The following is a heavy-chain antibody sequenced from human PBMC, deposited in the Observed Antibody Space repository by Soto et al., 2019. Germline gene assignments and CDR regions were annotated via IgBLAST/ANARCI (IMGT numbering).Heavy chain of an antibody. CDR3: ASYDSSSYSAFDI. V-gene: IGHV4-30-4*01. J-gene: IGHJ3*02. CDR2: IFYSGST. D-gene: IGHD3-22*01. Sequence: KTSETLSLTCNVSGGPISGDYYWTWIRQPPGKGLEWIGYIFYSGSTYYNPSLKSRVTMSVDTSKNQFSLKLSSVTAADTAVYYCASYDSSSYSAFDIWGQGTMVTVSS. CDR1: GGPISGDYY.